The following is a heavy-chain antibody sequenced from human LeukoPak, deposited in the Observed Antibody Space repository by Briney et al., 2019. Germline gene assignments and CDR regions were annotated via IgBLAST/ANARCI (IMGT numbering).Heavy chain of an antibody. Sequence: KPSETLSLTCTVSGASISSYYWSWIRQPPGKGLEWIGYIYYSGSTNYNPSLRSRVTISVDTSKKQFSLNLSSVTAADAAVYYCARDLRRDIAVAGTDWFDPWGQGTLVTVSS. CDR2: IYYSGST. V-gene: IGHV4-59*01. CDR1: GASISSYY. D-gene: IGHD6-19*01. CDR3: ARDLRRDIAVAGTDWFDP. J-gene: IGHJ5*02.